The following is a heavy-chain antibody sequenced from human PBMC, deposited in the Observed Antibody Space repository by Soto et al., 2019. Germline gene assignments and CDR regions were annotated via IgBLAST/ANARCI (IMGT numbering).Heavy chain of an antibody. D-gene: IGHD6-13*01. CDR3: VGETYSRSTDNWFDP. CDR1: GFTFSSYA. CDR2: INGNGSSI. Sequence: QPGGSLRLSCSASGFTFSSYAMHWVRQAPGKGLEYVSGINGNGSSIDYADSVNGRFTISRDNARNTLYLQMSSLRAEDTAVYYCVGETYSRSTDNWFDPWGQGTLVTVSS. J-gene: IGHJ5*02. V-gene: IGHV3-64D*08.